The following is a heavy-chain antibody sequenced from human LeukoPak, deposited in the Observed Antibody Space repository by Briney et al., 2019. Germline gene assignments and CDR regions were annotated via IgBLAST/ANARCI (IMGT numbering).Heavy chain of an antibody. D-gene: IGHD5-24*01. V-gene: IGHV3-43*01. CDR2: IGWDGGRT. J-gene: IGHJ1*01. CDR3: AKGRGDGCNFVAEYFLH. Sequence: GGSLRLSCAASGFSFDDYTMHWVRQPPGKGLEWVSLIGWDGGRTYYSDSVKGRFTISRDNSKNSLYLQMNSLRTEDTAFYYCAKGRGDGCNFVAEYFLHWGQGTLVSVSS. CDR1: GFSFDDYT.